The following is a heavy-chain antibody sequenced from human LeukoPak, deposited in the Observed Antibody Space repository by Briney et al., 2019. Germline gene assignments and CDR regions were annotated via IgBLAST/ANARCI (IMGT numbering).Heavy chain of an antibody. D-gene: IGHD3-3*01. J-gene: IGHJ5*02. CDR2: ISSSSSTI. Sequence: PGGSLRLSCAASGFTFSSYSMNWVRQAPGKGLEWVSYISSSSSTIYYADSVKGRFTVSRDNARNTIFLQMDSLRAEDTAVYFCARDSYDFVHYHRFDLWGQRTPVTVSS. CDR3: ARDSYDFVHYHRFDL. V-gene: IGHV3-48*04. CDR1: GFTFSSYS.